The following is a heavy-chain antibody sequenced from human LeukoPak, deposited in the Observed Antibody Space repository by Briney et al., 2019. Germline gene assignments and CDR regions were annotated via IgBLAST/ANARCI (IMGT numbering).Heavy chain of an antibody. CDR3: AKGYFYFDY. V-gene: IGHV3-30*18. Sequence: PGRSLRLSCAASGFTFSDYGMHWVRQAPGKGLEWVAVISSDGENKYSADSVKGRFTISRDNSKNTLYLQMNSLRAEDTAVYYCAKGYFYFDYWGQGTPVTVSS. J-gene: IGHJ4*02. CDR1: GFTFSDYG. CDR2: ISSDGENK. D-gene: IGHD3-10*01.